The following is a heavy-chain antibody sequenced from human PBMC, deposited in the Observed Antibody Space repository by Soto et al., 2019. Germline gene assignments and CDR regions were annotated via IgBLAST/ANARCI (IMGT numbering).Heavy chain of an antibody. V-gene: IGHV1-24*01. D-gene: IGHD3-10*01. CDR2: FDPEDGET. CDR1: GYTLTELS. CDR3: ATAPSITMVRGARGYYYGMDV. J-gene: IGHJ6*02. Sequence: ASVKVSCKVSGYTLTELSMHWVRQAPGKGLEWMGDFDPEDGETIYAQKFQGRVTMTEDTSTDTAYMELSSLRSEDTAVYYCATAPSITMVRGARGYYYGMDVWGQGTTVTVSS.